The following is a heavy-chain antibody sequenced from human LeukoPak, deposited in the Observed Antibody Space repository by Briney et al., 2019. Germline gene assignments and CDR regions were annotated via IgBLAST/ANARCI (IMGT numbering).Heavy chain of an antibody. J-gene: IGHJ5*02. V-gene: IGHV3-33*08. CDR3: AKGATYYYDRRSYYGGNWLDP. D-gene: IGHD3-22*01. Sequence: GRSLRLSCAASGFTFSSYGMHWVRQAPGKGLEWVAVISYDGSNTYYADSVKGRFTISRDNSKNTRYLQMNSMRAEDTDVYYCAKGATYYYDRRSYYGGNWLDPWGQATMVTASS. CDR1: GFTFSSYG. CDR2: ISYDGSNT.